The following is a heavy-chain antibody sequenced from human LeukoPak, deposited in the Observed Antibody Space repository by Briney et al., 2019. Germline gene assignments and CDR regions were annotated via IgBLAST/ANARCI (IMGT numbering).Heavy chain of an antibody. J-gene: IGHJ4*02. V-gene: IGHV3-21*01. CDR3: ARGRDCNGGSCYFDY. D-gene: IGHD2-15*01. CDR1: GFTLSSYN. CDR2: ISWRSSDI. Sequence: PGGSLRLSCVASGFTLSSYNMKWVRQAPGKRLEWVSSISWRSSDIEYADSVKGRFTISRDIDKKSLYLQMNSLRAEDTAVYYCARGRDCNGGSCYFDYWGQGTLVTVSS.